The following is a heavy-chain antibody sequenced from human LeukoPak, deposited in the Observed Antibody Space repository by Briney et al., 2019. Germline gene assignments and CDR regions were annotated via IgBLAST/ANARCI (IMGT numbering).Heavy chain of an antibody. CDR2: INLNSGGT. V-gene: IGHV1-2*02. CDR1: GYTLTGQY. D-gene: IGHD4-11*01. J-gene: IGHJ2*01. Sequence: ASVKVSCKASGYTLTGQYIHWVRRAPGQGLEWMGWINLNSGGTNYAQRLQGRVTMTWDTSISTAYLELRGLRYADTAVYYCANDDYGNNTWYFDLWGRGTLVTVSS. CDR3: ANDDYGNNTWYFDL.